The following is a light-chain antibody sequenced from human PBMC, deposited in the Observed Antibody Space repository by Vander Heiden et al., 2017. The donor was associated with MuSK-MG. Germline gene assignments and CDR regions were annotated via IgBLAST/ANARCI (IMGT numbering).Light chain of an antibody. CDR1: QSVSSN. Sequence: EIVMTQSPATLSVSPGERATLPCRASQSVSSNLAWYQQKPGQAPRLLIYGASTRATGIPARFSGSGYGKEFTLTISSRQSEDFAVYYCQQNNNWPPVTFGQGTRLDIK. J-gene: IGKJ5*01. CDR2: GAS. CDR3: QQNNNWPPVT. V-gene: IGKV3-15*01.